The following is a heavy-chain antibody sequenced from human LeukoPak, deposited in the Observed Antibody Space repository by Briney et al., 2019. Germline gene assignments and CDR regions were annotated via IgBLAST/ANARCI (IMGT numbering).Heavy chain of an antibody. Sequence: GGSLRLSCAASGFTVSSNYMSWVRQAPGKGLEWVSVIYSGGSTYYADSVKGRFTISRDNSKNTLYLQMTSLRAEDPAVYYCASGSGSYRTPYYYMDVWGTGTTVTVSS. V-gene: IGHV3-53*01. CDR1: GFTVSSNY. CDR3: ASGSGSYRTPYYYMDV. J-gene: IGHJ6*03. CDR2: IYSGGST. D-gene: IGHD3-10*01.